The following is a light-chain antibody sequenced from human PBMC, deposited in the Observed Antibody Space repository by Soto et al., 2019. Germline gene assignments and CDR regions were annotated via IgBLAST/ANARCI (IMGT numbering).Light chain of an antibody. CDR2: AS. Sequence: EIVWTQSPGTLSLSPGERATLSCRASQSVRDSYLAWYQQKPGQAPRLLIYASSRATGIPDRFSGSGSGTDFTLTISRLEPEDFAVYYCQHYGTSALFGPGTKGDIK. V-gene: IGKV3-20*01. CDR3: QHYGTSAL. J-gene: IGKJ3*01. CDR1: QSVRDSY.